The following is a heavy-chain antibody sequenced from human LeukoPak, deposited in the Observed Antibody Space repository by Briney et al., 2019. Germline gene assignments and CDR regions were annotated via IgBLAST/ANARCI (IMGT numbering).Heavy chain of an antibody. CDR1: GGSFSGYY. Sequence: PSETLSLTCAVYGGSFSGYYWSWIRQPPGKGLEWIGEINHSGSTNYNPSLKSRVTISVDTSKNQFSLKLSSVTAADTAVYYCARTLGYCSSISRYFAEYFQHWGQGTLVTVSS. CDR2: INHSGST. CDR3: ARTLGYCSSISRYFAEYFQH. V-gene: IGHV4-34*01. J-gene: IGHJ1*01. D-gene: IGHD2-2*01.